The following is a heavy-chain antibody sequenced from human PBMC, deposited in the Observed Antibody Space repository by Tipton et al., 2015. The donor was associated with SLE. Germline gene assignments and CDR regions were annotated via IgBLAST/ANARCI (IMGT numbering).Heavy chain of an antibody. CDR2: IYSGGST. CDR1: GVTVSSNY. CDR3: ARHQYWYDR. J-gene: IGHJ5*02. V-gene: IGHV3-53*05. Sequence: SLRLSCAASGVTVSSNYMSWVRQAPGKGLEWVSVIYSGGSTYYADSVKGRFTISRDISKNTLYLQMNSLRAEDTAVYYCARHQYWYDRGGRGPLVAVSS. D-gene: IGHD2-2*01.